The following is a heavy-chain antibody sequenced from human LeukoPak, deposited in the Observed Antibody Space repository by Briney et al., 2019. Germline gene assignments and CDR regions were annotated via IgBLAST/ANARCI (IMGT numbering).Heavy chain of an antibody. Sequence: ASVKVSCKASGYTFTGYYMHWVRQAPGQGLEWMGWINPNSGGTNYAQKFQGRVTMTRDTSISTAYMELSRLRSDDTAVYYCAREGGYCGSTSCYKDFDYWGQGTLVTVSS. V-gene: IGHV1-2*02. CDR2: INPNSGGT. CDR3: AREGGYCGSTSCYKDFDY. D-gene: IGHD2-2*02. CDR1: GYTFTGYY. J-gene: IGHJ4*02.